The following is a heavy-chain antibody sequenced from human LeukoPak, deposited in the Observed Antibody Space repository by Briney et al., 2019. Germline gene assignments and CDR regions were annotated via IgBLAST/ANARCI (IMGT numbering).Heavy chain of an antibody. V-gene: IGHV4-59*08. J-gene: IGHJ6*02. D-gene: IGHD3-22*01. Sequence: PSETLSLTCTVSGGSISSYYWSWIRQPPGKGLEWIGYIYYSGSTNYDPSLKSRVTISVDTSKNQFSLKLSSVTAADTAVYYCARQGGLDSSGSKYYYYYYGMDVWGQGTTVTVSS. CDR1: GGSISSYY. CDR3: ARQGGLDSSGSKYYYYYYGMDV. CDR2: IYYSGST.